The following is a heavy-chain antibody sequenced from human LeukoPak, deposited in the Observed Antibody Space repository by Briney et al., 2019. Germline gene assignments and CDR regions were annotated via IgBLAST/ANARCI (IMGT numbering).Heavy chain of an antibody. J-gene: IGHJ4*02. CDR1: GYSFTTSW. D-gene: IGHD4-17*01. CDR2: IYPGDSDT. V-gene: IGHV5-51*01. Sequence: GESLKISCKGSGYSFTTSWIGWVRQMPGQGLEWMGIIYPGDSDTTYSPSFQGQVTISADKSISTAYLQWSSLKASDTAMYYCARRTYGDYDFDYWGQGTLVTVSS. CDR3: ARRTYGDYDFDY.